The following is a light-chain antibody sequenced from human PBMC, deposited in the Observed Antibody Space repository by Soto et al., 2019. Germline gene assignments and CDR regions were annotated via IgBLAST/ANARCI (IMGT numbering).Light chain of an antibody. V-gene: IGLV4-60*02. CDR1: SGHSSYI. CDR3: ETWDSNPRM. J-gene: IGLJ3*02. Sequence: QSVLTQSSSASASLGSSVKLTCTLSSGHSSYIIAWHQQQPGKAPRYLMKLEGSGSYNKGSGVPDRFSGSSSGADRYLTISILQFEDEADYYCETWDSNPRMFGGGTKLTVL. CDR2: LEGSGSY.